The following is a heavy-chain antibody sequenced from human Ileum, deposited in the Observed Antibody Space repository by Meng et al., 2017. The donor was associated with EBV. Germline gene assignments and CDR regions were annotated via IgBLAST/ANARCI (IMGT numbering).Heavy chain of an antibody. CDR3: TTGKQWLVP. V-gene: IGHV3-15*01. Sequence: VQPGESGGGLVKPGGSLRLSCAASGFTFTNAWMSWVRQAPGKGLEWVGRIRNKTNGGTADYAAPVKGRFSISRDDSKNTLYLQMNSLKIEDTAMYYCTTGKQWLVPWGQGTLVTVSS. D-gene: IGHD6-19*01. J-gene: IGHJ5*02. CDR1: GFTFTNAW. CDR2: IRNKTNGGTA.